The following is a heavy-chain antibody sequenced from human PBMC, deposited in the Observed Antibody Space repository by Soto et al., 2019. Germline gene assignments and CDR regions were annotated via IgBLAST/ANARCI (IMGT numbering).Heavy chain of an antibody. V-gene: IGHV1-69*02. J-gene: IGHJ6*03. CDR2: IIPILGIA. CDR3: ARGGYCSSTSCSPYYYYYYMDV. Sequence: QVQLVQSGAEVKKPGSSVKVSCKASGGTFSSYTISWVRQAPGQGLEWMGRIIPILGIANYAQKFQGRVTITAENTTSTAYMELSSLRSEDTAVYYCARGGYCSSTSCSPYYYYYYMDVWGKGTTVTVSS. D-gene: IGHD2-2*01. CDR1: GGTFSSYT.